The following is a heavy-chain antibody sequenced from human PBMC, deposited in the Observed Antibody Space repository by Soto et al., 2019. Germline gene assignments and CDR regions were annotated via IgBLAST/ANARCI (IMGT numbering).Heavy chain of an antibody. D-gene: IGHD3-3*01. CDR2: ISYDGSNK. CDR3: ARSALEWLLSRLYYYYGMDV. Sequence: PGGSLRLSCAVSGFTFSSYAMHWVRQAPGKGLEWVAVISYDGSNKYYADSVKGRFTISRDNSKNTLYLQMNSLRAEDTAVYYCARSALEWLLSRLYYYYGMDVWGQGTTVAVSS. J-gene: IGHJ6*02. CDR1: GFTFSSYA. V-gene: IGHV3-30-3*01.